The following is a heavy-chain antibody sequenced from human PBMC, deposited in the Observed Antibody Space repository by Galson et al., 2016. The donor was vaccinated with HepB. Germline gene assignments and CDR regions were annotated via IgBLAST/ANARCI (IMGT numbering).Heavy chain of an antibody. J-gene: IGHJ4*02. CDR2: ISYSGSD. CDR1: GDSVTNSPFH. D-gene: IGHD6-19*01. CDR3: AKASRIEPNTSGWYFFDS. V-gene: IGHV4-39*06. Sequence: SETLSLTCTVSGDSVTNSPFHWAWTRQPAGKGLEWIGTISYSGSDYYNSTPKSRPSISIDPSNDQFPLMPCSVTAVDSAMYFWAKASRIEPNTSGWYFFDSWGQGILVTVSS.